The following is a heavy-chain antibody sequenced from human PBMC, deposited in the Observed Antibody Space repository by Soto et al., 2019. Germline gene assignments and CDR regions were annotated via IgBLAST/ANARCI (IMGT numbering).Heavy chain of an antibody. CDR3: ARDRGYSYGLGYYYGMDV. CDR1: GGSISDYY. Sequence: PSETLSLTCTVSGGSISDYYWSWIRQPPGKGLEWIGYIYYSGSTNYNPSLKSRVTISVDTSKNQFSLKLSSVTAADTAVNYCARDRGYSYGLGYYYGMDVWGQGTTVTVSS. J-gene: IGHJ6*02. D-gene: IGHD5-18*01. CDR2: IYYSGST. V-gene: IGHV4-59*01.